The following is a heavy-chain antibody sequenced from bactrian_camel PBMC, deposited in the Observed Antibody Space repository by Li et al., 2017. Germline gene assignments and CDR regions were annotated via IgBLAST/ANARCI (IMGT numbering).Heavy chain of an antibody. CDR1: GRILGSCG. J-gene: IGHJ4*01. V-gene: IGHV3S53*01. CDR3: AALNSTYGGRFGWCKDF. D-gene: IGHD6*01. CDR2: ITSDGTT. Sequence: VQLVESGGGSVQAGGSLELSCLASGRILGSCGKAWYRQAPGKGRELVSRITSDGTTTYSDSVKGRFTLSHDRSKNTMYLQMDNLKTEDTGVYYCAALNSTYGGRFGWCKDFRGQGTQVTVS.